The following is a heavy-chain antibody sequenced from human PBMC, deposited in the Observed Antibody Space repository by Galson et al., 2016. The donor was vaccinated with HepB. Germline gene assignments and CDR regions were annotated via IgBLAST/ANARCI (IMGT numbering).Heavy chain of an antibody. CDR1: GFTFSSYS. Sequence: SLRLSCAASGFTFSSYSMNWVRQAPGKGLEWVSSISSSSSYIYYADSVKGRFTISRDNAKNSLYLQMNSLRAEDTAVYYCARVNTYCSGGSWYWDSYWYFDPGGRGTLVTVSS. D-gene: IGHD2-15*01. CDR3: ARVNTYCSGGSWYWDSYWYFDP. V-gene: IGHV3-21*01. CDR2: ISSSSSYI. J-gene: IGHJ2*01.